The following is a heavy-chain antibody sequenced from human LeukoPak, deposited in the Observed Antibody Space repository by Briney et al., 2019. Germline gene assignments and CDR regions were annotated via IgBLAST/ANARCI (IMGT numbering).Heavy chain of an antibody. J-gene: IGHJ4*02. CDR1: GFTFSSYS. CDR3: ARGPSIAARPFDY. V-gene: IGHV4-34*01. Sequence: PGGSLRLSCAASGFTFSSYSMNWVRQPPGKGLEWIGEINHSGSTNYNPSLKSRVTISVDTSKNQFSLKLSSVTAADTAVYYCARGPSIAARPFDYWGQGTLVTVSS. CDR2: INHSGST. D-gene: IGHD6-6*01.